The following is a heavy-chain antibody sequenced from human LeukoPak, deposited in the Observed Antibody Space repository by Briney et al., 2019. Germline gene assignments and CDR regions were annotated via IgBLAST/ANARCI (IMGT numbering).Heavy chain of an antibody. CDR1: GGSISSYY. J-gene: IGHJ5*02. Sequence: PSETLSLTCTVSGGSISSYYWSWIRQPPGKGLEWIGYIYYSGSTNYNPSLKSRVTIPVDTSKNQFSLKLSSVTAADTAVYYCARFTVPAAIFGWFDPWGQGTLVTVSS. D-gene: IGHD2-2*02. CDR3: ARFTVPAAIFGWFDP. CDR2: IYYSGST. V-gene: IGHV4-59*01.